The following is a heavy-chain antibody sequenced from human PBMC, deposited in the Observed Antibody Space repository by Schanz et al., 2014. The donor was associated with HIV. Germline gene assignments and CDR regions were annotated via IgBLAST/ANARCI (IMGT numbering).Heavy chain of an antibody. V-gene: IGHV3-33*01. Sequence: QVQVVESGGGVVQPGRSLRLSCAASGFTFSSYGMHWVRQAPGKGLEWVAVIWYDGSSKYYADSVKGRFTISRDNSKNTLYLQMNSLRAGDTAVYYCASTEFPYSSASDYYYGMDVWGQGTTVTVSS. J-gene: IGHJ6*02. D-gene: IGHD6-6*01. CDR2: IWYDGSSK. CDR1: GFTFSSYG. CDR3: ASTEFPYSSASDYYYGMDV.